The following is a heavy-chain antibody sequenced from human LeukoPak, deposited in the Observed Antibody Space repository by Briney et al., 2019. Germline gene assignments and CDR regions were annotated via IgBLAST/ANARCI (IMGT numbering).Heavy chain of an antibody. D-gene: IGHD6-13*01. CDR2: IYYSGST. CDR3: ARQVDSAAGFFDY. J-gene: IGHJ4*02. Sequence: PSETLSLTCTVSGGSISSYYWSWIRQPPGKGLEWIGYIYYSGSTNYNPSLKSRVTISVDTSKNQFSLKLSSVTAADTAVYYCARQVDSAAGFFDYWGQGTLVTVSS. CDR1: GGSISSYY. V-gene: IGHV4-59*08.